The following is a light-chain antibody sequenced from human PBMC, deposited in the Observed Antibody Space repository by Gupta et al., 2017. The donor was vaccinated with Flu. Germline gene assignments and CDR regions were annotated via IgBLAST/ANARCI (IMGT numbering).Light chain of an antibody. Sequence: PSTLSASVGDRVTITCRASQSVTNRLAWYQQKPGKAPKLLIHTASSLESGVPSRFSGSGSGTEFTLTISGLQPDDYASYFCQQDSRVPYVFGQGTKV. CDR1: QSVTNR. CDR2: TAS. CDR3: QQDSRVPYV. J-gene: IGKJ1*01. V-gene: IGKV1-5*03.